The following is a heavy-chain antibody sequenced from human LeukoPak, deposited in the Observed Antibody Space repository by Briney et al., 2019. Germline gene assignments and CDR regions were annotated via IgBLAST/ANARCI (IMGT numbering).Heavy chain of an antibody. D-gene: IGHD1-26*01. CDR2: IYYSGST. J-gene: IGHJ4*02. CDR1: GGSISSGDYY. Sequence: TSETLSLTCSVSGGSISSGDYYWSWIRQPPGKGLEWIGYIYYSGSTYYNPSLKSRVTISVDTSKNQFSLKLSSVTAADTAVYYCARDESGSYFDYWGQGTLVTVSS. V-gene: IGHV4-30-4*01. CDR3: ARDESGSYFDY.